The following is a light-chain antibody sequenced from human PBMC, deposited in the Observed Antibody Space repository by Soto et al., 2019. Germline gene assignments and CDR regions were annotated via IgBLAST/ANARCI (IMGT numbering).Light chain of an antibody. CDR2: AAS. CDR1: QSISSY. J-gene: IGKJ3*01. CDR3: KQSYSTGT. Sequence: DIQMTQSPSSLSASVGDRVTITCRASQSISSYLHWYQQKPGKAPKLLIYAASSLQSGVPSRFSGSGSGTDFTLTISSLQDEDLETYYCKQSYSTGTFCHGTKVDSK. V-gene: IGKV1-39*01.